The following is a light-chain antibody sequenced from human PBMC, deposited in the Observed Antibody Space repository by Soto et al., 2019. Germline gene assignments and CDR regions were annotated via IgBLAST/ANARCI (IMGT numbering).Light chain of an antibody. CDR2: GAS. J-gene: IGKJ2*01. V-gene: IGKV3-20*01. CDR1: QSVSSSY. CDR3: QQYGSSPDT. Sequence: EIVLTQSPGTLSSSPGERATLSCRASQSVSSSYLAWYQQKPGQAPRLLIYGASSRATGIPDRFSGSGSGTDFTLTISRLEPEDFAVYYCQQYGSSPDTFGQGTKLEI.